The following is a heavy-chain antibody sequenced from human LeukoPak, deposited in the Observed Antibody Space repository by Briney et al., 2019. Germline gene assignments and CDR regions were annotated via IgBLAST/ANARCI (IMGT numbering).Heavy chain of an antibody. V-gene: IGHV3-74*01. CDR3: ARNPTGDYDY. CDR2: INSDGSIT. D-gene: IGHD2-8*02. CDR1: GFTFRDYW. J-gene: IGHJ4*02. Sequence: GGSLRLSCAASGFTFRDYWMHWVRQVPGKGLLWVSHINSDGSITDYADSVKGRFTISRDSARNTLSLQMDSLRVEDTAVYYCARNPTGDYDYWGQGALVTVSS.